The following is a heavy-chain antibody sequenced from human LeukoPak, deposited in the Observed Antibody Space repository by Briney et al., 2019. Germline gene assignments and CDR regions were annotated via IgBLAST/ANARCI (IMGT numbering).Heavy chain of an antibody. CDR1: GFAFSNYA. V-gene: IGHV3-23*01. Sequence: GGSLRLSCAASGFAFSNYAMTWVRQAPGKGLEWVSGISGGGGITHYADSVKGRFTISRDNSKNTLYLQMNSLRADDTAVYYCAKATGQSLAAYFDYWGQGTLVTVSS. CDR3: AKATGQSLAAYFDY. J-gene: IGHJ4*02. D-gene: IGHD6-13*01. CDR2: ISGGGGIT.